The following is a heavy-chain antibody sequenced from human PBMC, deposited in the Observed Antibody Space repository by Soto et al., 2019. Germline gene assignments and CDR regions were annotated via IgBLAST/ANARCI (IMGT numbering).Heavy chain of an antibody. CDR3: ARGYYFGSGSSPNWFDP. V-gene: IGHV1-69*13. CDR2: IIPIFGTA. D-gene: IGHD3-10*01. J-gene: IGHJ5*02. Sequence: ASVKVSCKASGGTFSSYAISWVRQAPGQGLEWMGGIIPIFGTANCAQKFQGRVTITADESTSTAYMELSSLRSEDTAVYYCARGYYFGSGSSPNWFDPWGQGTLVTVSS. CDR1: GGTFSSYA.